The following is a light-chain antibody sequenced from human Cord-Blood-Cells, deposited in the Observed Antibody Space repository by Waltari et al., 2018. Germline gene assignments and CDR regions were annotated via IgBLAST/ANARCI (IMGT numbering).Light chain of an antibody. CDR3: QQYNSYSPT. CDR1: QSISSW. CDR2: DAS. V-gene: IGKV1-5*01. J-gene: IGKJ1*01. Sequence: DIQMTQSPSTLSASLGDRVTLTCRASQSISSWLAWYQQKPGKAPNLLIYDASSLESGVPSRFSGSGSGTEFTLTISSLQPDDFATYYCQQYNSYSPTFGQGTKVEIK.